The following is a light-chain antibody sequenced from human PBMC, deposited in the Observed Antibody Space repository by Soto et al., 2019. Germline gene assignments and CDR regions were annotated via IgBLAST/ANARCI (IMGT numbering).Light chain of an antibody. Sequence: DIQMTQSPSSLSASVGDRVIITCRASQSISNHLNWYQQKPGKAPKLLIFAASSLQSGVPSRFSGSRSGPDFTLTISSLQPEDFATYYCQQSYSSPPTLGQGTKVDIK. CDR2: AAS. CDR3: QQSYSSPPT. J-gene: IGKJ1*01. V-gene: IGKV1-39*01. CDR1: QSISNH.